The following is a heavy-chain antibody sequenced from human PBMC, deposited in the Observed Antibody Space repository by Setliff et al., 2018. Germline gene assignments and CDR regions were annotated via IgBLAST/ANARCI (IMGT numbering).Heavy chain of an antibody. CDR2: ISTSSSTI. V-gene: IGHV3-48*04. CDR1: GFTFTDYS. CDR3: ARDNGFWSGYSLDY. Sequence: GGSLRLSCAASGFTFTDYSMNWVRQAPGKGLEWISYISTSSSTIYYADSVKGRFTISRDNAKNSLYLQMNSLRAEDTAVYYCARDNGFWSGYSLDYWGQGTLVTVSS. D-gene: IGHD3-3*01. J-gene: IGHJ4*02.